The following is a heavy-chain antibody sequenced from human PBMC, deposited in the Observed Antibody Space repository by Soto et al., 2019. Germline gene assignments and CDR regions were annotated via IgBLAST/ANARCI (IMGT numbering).Heavy chain of an antibody. CDR1: GFTFSSYA. D-gene: IGHD6-19*01. CDR2: ISGSGGST. J-gene: IGHJ6*02. V-gene: IGHV3-23*01. CDR3: AKDRGDSSGWPYYYYYYGMDV. Sequence: PGGSLRLSCAASGFTFSSYAMSWVRQAPGKGLEWVSAISGSGGSTYYADSVKGRFTTSRDNSKNTLYLQMNSLRAEDTAVYYCAKDRGDSSGWPYYYYYYGMDVWGQGTTVTVSS.